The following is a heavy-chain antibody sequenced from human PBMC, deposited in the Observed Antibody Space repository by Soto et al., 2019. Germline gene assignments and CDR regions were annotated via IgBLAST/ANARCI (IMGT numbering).Heavy chain of an antibody. CDR3: ARDLVLLWFGESRGDYYGMDV. CDR1: GYTFTSYD. Sequence: ASVKVSCKASGYTFTSYDINWVRQATGQGLEWMGWMNPNSGNTGYAQKLQGRVTMTTDTSTSTAYMELRSLRSDDTAVYYCARDLVLLWFGESRGDYYGMDVWGQGTTVTVSS. J-gene: IGHJ6*02. V-gene: IGHV1-8*01. D-gene: IGHD3-10*01. CDR2: MNPNSGNT.